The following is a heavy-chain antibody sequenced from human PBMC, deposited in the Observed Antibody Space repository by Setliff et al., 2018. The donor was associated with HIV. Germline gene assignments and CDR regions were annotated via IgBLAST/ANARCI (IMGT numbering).Heavy chain of an antibody. CDR2: INHSGST. J-gene: IGHJ4*01. CDR3: ARGRDYTGSWFRPFYLDF. CDR1: GGSFSAYH. Sequence: PSETLSLTCAVYGGSFSAYHWSWIRQTPGKGLEWLGEINHSGSTAYNLALESRVSMSIDTSKNNFSLKLTSVTAADTAIYFCARGRDYTGSWFRPFYLDFWGHGNLVTVSS. V-gene: IGHV4-34*01. D-gene: IGHD3-3*01.